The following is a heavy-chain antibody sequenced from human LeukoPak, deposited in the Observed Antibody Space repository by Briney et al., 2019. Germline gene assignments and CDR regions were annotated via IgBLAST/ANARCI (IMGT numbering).Heavy chain of an antibody. CDR3: ARNPAWGYFDY. V-gene: IGHV3-48*02. CDR2: ISHTSSAI. Sequence: PGGSLRLSCAASGFTFSSFGMNWVRQAPGRGLEWVSYISHTSSAIEYADSVKGRFTMSRDNAGNSLYLQMNSLRDEDTAVYFCARNPAWGYFDYWGQGALVTVSS. CDR1: GFTFSSFG. J-gene: IGHJ4*02. D-gene: IGHD7-27*01.